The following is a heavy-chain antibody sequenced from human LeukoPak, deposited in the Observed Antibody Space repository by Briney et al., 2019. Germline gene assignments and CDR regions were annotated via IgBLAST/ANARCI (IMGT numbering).Heavy chain of an antibody. CDR3: ARVSPGYSGYAWDRDY. V-gene: IGHV4-31*03. J-gene: IGHJ4*02. CDR1: GGSISSGGYY. D-gene: IGHD5-12*01. Sequence: PSQTLSLTCTVSGGSISSGGYYWSWIRQHPGKGLEWIGYIYYSGSTYYNPSLKSRVTISADSSKNQFSLKVSSVTVADTAVYYCARVSPGYSGYAWDRDYWGQGTLVTVSS. CDR2: IYYSGST.